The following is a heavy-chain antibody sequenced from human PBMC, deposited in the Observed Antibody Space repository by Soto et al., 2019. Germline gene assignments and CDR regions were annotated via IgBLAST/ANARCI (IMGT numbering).Heavy chain of an antibody. CDR3: ARDKPITISGGLWAYYYGKDV. D-gene: IGHD3-3*01. CDR2: INPNSGGT. J-gene: IGHJ6*02. V-gene: IGHV1-2*04. CDR1: GYTFTGYY. Sequence: ASVKVSCKASGYTFTGYYMHWVRQAPGQGLEWMGWINPNSGGTNYAQKFQGWVTMTRDTSISTAYMELSRLRSDDTAVYYCARDKPITISGGLWAYYYGKDVWGQGTMVTVS.